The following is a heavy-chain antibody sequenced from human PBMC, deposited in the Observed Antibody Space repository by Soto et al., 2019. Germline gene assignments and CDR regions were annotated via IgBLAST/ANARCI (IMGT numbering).Heavy chain of an antibody. CDR3: XXXXXXXXXYFDY. Sequence: EVQLLESGGGLVQPGGSLRLSCAASGFTFSSYAMSWVRQAPGKGLEWVSAISGSGGSTYYADXVKGRFTISRDNSKXXXXXXXXXXXXXXXXXXXXXXXXXXXXXYFDYWGQGTLVTVSS. CDR1: GFTFSSYA. CDR2: ISGSGGST. V-gene: IGHV3-23*01. J-gene: IGHJ4*02.